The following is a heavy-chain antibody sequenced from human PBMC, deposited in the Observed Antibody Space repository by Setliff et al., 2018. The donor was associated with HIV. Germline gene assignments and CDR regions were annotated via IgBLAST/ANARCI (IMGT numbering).Heavy chain of an antibody. J-gene: IGHJ4*02. CDR3: ARDTAYSFDY. D-gene: IGHD5-18*01. CDR2: ISPYNGHT. Sequence: ASVKVSCKASGGIFMNSAFNWVRQARGQGLEWLGWISPYNGHTNFAQKFQGRVTMTTDTSTSTAYMELRSLRAEDTAVYYCARDTAYSFDYWGQGTLVTVSS. CDR1: GGIFMNSA. V-gene: IGHV1-18*01.